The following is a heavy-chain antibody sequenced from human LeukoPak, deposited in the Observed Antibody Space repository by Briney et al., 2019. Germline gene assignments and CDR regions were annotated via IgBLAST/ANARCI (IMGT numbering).Heavy chain of an antibody. D-gene: IGHD2-21*02. V-gene: IGHV3-33*01. CDR3: ARSPYYCGGDCYSEYYYYGMDV. Sequence: GGSLRLSCAASGLTFSSYGMHGVRQAPGKGLEWVAVIWYDGSNKYYADSVKGRFTISRDNSKNTLYLQMNSLRAEDTAVYYCARSPYYCGGDCYSEYYYYGMDVWGQGTTVTVSS. CDR2: IWYDGSNK. J-gene: IGHJ6*02. CDR1: GLTFSSYG.